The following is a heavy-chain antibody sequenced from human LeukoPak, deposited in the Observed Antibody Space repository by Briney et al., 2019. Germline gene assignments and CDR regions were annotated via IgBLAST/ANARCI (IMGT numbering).Heavy chain of an antibody. J-gene: IGHJ4*02. CDR1: GFSLSTSGVG. CDR2: IYWDDDK. V-gene: IGHV2-5*02. D-gene: IGHD4-17*01. Sequence: SGPTLVNPTQTLTLTCTFSGFSLSTSGVGVGWIRQPPGKALEWLALIYWDDDKRYSPSLKSRLTIIKDSSKNQVVLTMTNMDPVDTATYYCAHRGTVTTRYVYFDYWGQGTLVTVSS. CDR3: AHRGTVTTRYVYFDY.